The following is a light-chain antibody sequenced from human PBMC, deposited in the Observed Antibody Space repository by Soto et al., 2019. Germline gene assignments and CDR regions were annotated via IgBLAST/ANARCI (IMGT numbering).Light chain of an antibody. Sequence: QSVLTQPASVSGYPGQSITISCTGTSSDVGRYNRVSWYRQHPGKAPQLIIYEVTKRPSGVSTRLSGSKSGNTASLTISGLQAEDEADYSCCSEAGGFTWVFGGGTQLTVL. CDR1: SSDVGRYNR. V-gene: IGLV2-23*02. J-gene: IGLJ3*02. CDR2: EVT. CDR3: CSEAGGFTWV.